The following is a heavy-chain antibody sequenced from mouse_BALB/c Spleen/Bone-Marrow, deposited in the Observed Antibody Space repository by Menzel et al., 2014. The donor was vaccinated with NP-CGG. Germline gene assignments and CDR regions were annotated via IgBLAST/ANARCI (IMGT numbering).Heavy chain of an antibody. CDR1: GFTFSSFG. CDR3: ARKGAMITHYYAMDY. CDR2: ISNGSSTI. Sequence: EVQRVESGGGLVQSGGSRKLSCAASGFTFSSFGMHWVRRAPEKGLEWVAYISNGSSTIYYADTVKGRFTISRDNPKNTLFLQMTSLRSEDTAMYYCARKGAMITHYYAMDYWGQGTSVTVSS. D-gene: IGHD2-4*01. V-gene: IGHV5-17*02. J-gene: IGHJ4*01.